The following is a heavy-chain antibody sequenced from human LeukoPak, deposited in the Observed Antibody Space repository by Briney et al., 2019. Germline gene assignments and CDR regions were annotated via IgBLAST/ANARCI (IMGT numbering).Heavy chain of an antibody. D-gene: IGHD3-22*01. Sequence: PSETLSLTWTVSGGSISSSSYHWGWIRQPPGKGLEWIGSIYYSGSTYYNPSLKSRVTISVDTSKNQFSLKLSSVTAADTAVYYCAAGDSSGYYYLDYWGQGTLVTVSS. CDR1: GGSISSSSYH. J-gene: IGHJ4*02. CDR2: IYYSGST. CDR3: AAGDSSGYYYLDY. V-gene: IGHV4-39*07.